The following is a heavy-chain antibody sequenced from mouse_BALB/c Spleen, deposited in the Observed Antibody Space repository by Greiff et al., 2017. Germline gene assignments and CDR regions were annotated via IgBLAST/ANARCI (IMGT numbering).Heavy chain of an antibody. V-gene: IGHV5-2*01. CDR1: EYEFPSHD. Sequence: EVKLVESGAGLVQPGESLKLSCESTEYEFPSHDMSWVRQTPEKRLEWVAAINSDCGSTYYPDTMERRFIITRDNTKKTLYLQLSSLRSEDTALYYCARHYRYDFDYWGQGTTLTVSS. J-gene: IGHJ2*01. CDR2: INSDCGST. D-gene: IGHD2-14*01. CDR3: ARHYRYDFDY.